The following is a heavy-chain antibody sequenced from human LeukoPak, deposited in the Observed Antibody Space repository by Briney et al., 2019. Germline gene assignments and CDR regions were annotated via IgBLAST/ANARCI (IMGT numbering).Heavy chain of an antibody. CDR2: ISWNSGSI. J-gene: IGHJ4*02. CDR1: GFTFSSYS. D-gene: IGHD6-19*01. CDR3: AKDQIPYSSGWYGMFDY. V-gene: IGHV3-9*03. Sequence: GGSLRLSCAASGFTFSSYSMNWVRQAPGKGLEWVSGISWNSGSIGYADSVKGRFTISRDNAKNSLYLQMNSLRAEDMALYYCAKDQIPYSSGWYGMFDYWGQGTLVTVSS.